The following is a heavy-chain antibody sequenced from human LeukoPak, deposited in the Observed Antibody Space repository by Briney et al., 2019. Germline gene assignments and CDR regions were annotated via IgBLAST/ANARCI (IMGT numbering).Heavy chain of an antibody. CDR1: GFTFTNYA. CDR3: ARSCSGGSCLDY. V-gene: IGHV3-64*01. CDR2: ISSNGDRT. D-gene: IGHD2-15*01. Sequence: HPGGSLRLSCAASGFTFTNYAMHWVRQAPGKGLEYVSAISSNGDRTYYANSVKGRFTISRDNSKNTLYLQMGSLRAEDMAVYYCARSCSGGSCLDYWGQGTLVTVSS. J-gene: IGHJ4*02.